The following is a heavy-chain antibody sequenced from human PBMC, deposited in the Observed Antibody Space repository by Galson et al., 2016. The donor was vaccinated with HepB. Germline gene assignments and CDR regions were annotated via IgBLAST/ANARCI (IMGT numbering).Heavy chain of an antibody. Sequence: SETLSLTCTVSGTSVNVSYYWSWIRQPPGKGLEWIGYIYYSGSTNYNPPLKSRVTISIDTSKNHFSLRLHSVTAADTAVYYCAGGRMYNWNQGAVDSWGQGTLVTVSS. CDR3: AGGRMYNWNQGAVDS. J-gene: IGHJ4*02. V-gene: IGHV4-61*03. D-gene: IGHD1-20*01. CDR2: IYYSGST. CDR1: GTSVNVSYY.